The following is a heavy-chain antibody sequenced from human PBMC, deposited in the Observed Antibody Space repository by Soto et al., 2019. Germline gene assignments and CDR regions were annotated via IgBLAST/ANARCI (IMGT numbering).Heavy chain of an antibody. J-gene: IGHJ4*02. Sequence: PGGSLRLSCAASGFTVSSNYMSWVRQAPGKGLEWVSVIYSGGSTYYADSVKGRFTISRDNSKNTLYLQMNSLRAEDTAVYYCARVAEIWGSYPVFHPHFDYWGQGXLVTVYS. CDR2: IYSGGST. V-gene: IGHV3-53*01. CDR3: ARVAEIWGSYPVFHPHFDY. CDR1: GFTVSSNY. D-gene: IGHD3-16*01.